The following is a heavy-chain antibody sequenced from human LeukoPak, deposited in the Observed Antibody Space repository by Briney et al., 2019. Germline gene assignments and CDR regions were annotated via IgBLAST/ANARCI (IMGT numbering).Heavy chain of an antibody. Sequence: PGGSLRLSCAASGFTFSSYSMNWVRQAPGKGLEWVSSISSSSSYIYYADSVKGRFTISRDNAKNSLYLQMNSLRAEDTAVYYCAREDYGGNVYFQHWGQGTLVTVSS. J-gene: IGHJ1*01. CDR1: GFTFSSYS. CDR3: AREDYGGNVYFQH. CDR2: ISSSSSYI. V-gene: IGHV3-21*01. D-gene: IGHD4-23*01.